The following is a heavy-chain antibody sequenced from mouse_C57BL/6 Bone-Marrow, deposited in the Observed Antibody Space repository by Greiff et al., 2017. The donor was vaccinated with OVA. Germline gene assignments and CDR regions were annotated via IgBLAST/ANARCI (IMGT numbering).Heavy chain of an antibody. V-gene: IGHV5-15*01. Sequence: EVKLMESGGGLVQPGGSLKLSCAASGFTFSDYGMAWVRQAPRKGPEWVAFISNLAYSIYYADTVTGRFTISRENAKNTLYLEMSSLRSEDTAMYYGARHRDYGSSYWYFDVWGTGTTVTVSS. CDR3: ARHRDYGSSYWYFDV. J-gene: IGHJ1*03. D-gene: IGHD1-1*01. CDR1: GFTFSDYG. CDR2: ISNLAYSI.